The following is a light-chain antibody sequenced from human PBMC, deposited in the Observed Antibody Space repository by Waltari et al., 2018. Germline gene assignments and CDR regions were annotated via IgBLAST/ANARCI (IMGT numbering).Light chain of an antibody. Sequence: DIQMTKSPSSLSASEGDRVTITCRAGQSINTHLNWYHQKSGTAPKLLIVAASNVQRGVPSRFSGSGSGTDFTLTISSLQPEDFATYYCQQTYRYPWTFGQGTKVEIQ. CDR2: AAS. CDR3: QQTYRYPWT. CDR1: QSINTH. J-gene: IGKJ1*01. V-gene: IGKV1-39*01.